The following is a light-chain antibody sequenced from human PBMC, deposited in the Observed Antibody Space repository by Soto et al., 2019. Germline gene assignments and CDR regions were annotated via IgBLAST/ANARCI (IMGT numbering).Light chain of an antibody. CDR1: QSVDSN. CDR3: QQYHNWYT. J-gene: IGKJ2*01. CDR2: GAS. Sequence: EIVMTQSPATLSVSPGERATLSCRASQSVDSNLAWFQQKPGQGPRLLIYGASTRATGIPARFSGSGSGTEFTLTISSLQSEDFALYHCQQYHNWYTFGQGTKLEIK. V-gene: IGKV3-15*01.